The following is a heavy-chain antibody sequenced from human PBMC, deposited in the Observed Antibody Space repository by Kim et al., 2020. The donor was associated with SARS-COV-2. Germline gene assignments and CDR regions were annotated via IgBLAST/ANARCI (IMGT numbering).Heavy chain of an antibody. CDR2: IYHSGST. Sequence: SETLSLTCAVSGGSISSGGYSWSWIRQPPGKGLEWIGYIYHSGSTYYNPSLKSRVTISVDRSKNQFSLKLSSVTAADTAVYYCARGRVWSGYYTIYYYGMDVWGQGTTVTVSS. V-gene: IGHV4-30-2*01. J-gene: IGHJ6*02. CDR3: ARGRVWSGYYTIYYYGMDV. CDR1: GGSISSGGYS. D-gene: IGHD3-3*01.